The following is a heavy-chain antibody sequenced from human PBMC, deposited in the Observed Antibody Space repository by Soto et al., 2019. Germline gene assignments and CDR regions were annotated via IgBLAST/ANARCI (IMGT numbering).Heavy chain of an antibody. CDR2: IYHSGST. CDR3: ARLTYCSGGSCYLGHFDY. CDR1: GGSISSSNW. V-gene: IGHV4-4*02. Sequence: KSSETLSLTCAVSGGSISSSNWWSWVRQPPGKGLEWIGEIYHSGSTNYNPSLKSRVTISVDKSKNQFSLKLSSVTAADTAVYYCARLTYCSGGSCYLGHFDYWGQGTLVTISS. J-gene: IGHJ4*02. D-gene: IGHD2-15*01.